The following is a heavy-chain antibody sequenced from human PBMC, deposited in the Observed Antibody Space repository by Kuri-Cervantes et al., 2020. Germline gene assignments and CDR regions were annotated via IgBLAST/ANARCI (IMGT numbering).Heavy chain of an antibody. CDR2: INHSGST. V-gene: IGHV4-34*01. J-gene: IGHJ4*02. D-gene: IGHD3-22*01. Sequence: SETLSLTCAVYGGSFSGYYWSWIRQPPGKGLEWIGEINHSGSTKYNPSLKSRLTMSADTSKNQFSLSLTSVTAADTAVYYCARDPYYYHTSGGGYFDSWGQGTLVTVSS. CDR3: ARDPYYYHTSGGGYFDS. CDR1: GGSFSGYY.